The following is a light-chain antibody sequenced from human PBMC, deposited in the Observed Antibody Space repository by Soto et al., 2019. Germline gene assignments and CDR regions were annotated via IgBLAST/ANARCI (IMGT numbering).Light chain of an antibody. V-gene: IGLV2-18*02. CDR3: CSYAHTSRV. CDR1: ISDVGFYAR. J-gene: IGLJ3*02. CDR2: DVT. Sequence: QSALTQPPSVSGSPGQSVTISCTGTISDVGFYARVSWYQQPPGTAPKLLIYDVTNRPSGVPDRFSGSQSGKTASLTISWLQAEDEADYYCCSYAHTSRVFGGGTKLTVL.